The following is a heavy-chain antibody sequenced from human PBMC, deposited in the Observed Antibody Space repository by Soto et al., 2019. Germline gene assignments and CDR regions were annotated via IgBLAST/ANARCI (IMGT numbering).Heavy chain of an antibody. CDR2: ISYDGSNN. V-gene: IGHV3-30*18. J-gene: IGHJ4*02. CDR1: GFTFSSYG. Sequence: QVQLVESGGGVVQPGRSLRLSCAASGFTFSSYGMHWVRQAPGKGLEWVAVISYDGSNNYYADSVKGRFTISRDNSKNTLYLQMNSLRAEDTAVSYCAKEGYAHILVVTATRPLDYWGQGTLVTVSS. D-gene: IGHD2-21*02. CDR3: AKEGYAHILVVTATRPLDY.